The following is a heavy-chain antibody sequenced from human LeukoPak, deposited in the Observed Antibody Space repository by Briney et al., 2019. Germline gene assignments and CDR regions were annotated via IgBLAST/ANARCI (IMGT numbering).Heavy chain of an antibody. CDR2: IWYDGSNK. J-gene: IGHJ4*02. D-gene: IGHD4-23*01. V-gene: IGHV3-33*01. Sequence: GGSLRLSCAASGFTFSSYGMHWVRQAPGKGLEWVAVIWYDGSNKYYADSVKGRFTISRDNSKNTLYLQMNSLRAEDTAVYYCARDAPHYGGNSGFDYWGQGTLVTVSS. CDR3: ARDAPHYGGNSGFDY. CDR1: GFTFSSYG.